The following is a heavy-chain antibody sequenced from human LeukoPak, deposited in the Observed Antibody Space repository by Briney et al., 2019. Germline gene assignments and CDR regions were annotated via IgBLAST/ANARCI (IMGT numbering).Heavy chain of an antibody. J-gene: IGHJ2*01. CDR2: INHSGST. V-gene: IGHV4-34*01. Sequence: SETLSLTCAVYGGSFSGYYWSWIRQPPGKGLEWIGEINHSGSTNYNPSLKSRVTISVDTSKNQFSLKLSSVTAADTAVYYCARGTWYFDLWGRGPLVTVSS. CDR1: GGSFSGYY. CDR3: ARGTWYFDL.